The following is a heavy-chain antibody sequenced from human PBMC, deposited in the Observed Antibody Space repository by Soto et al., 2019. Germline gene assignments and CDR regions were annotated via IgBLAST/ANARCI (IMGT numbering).Heavy chain of an antibody. V-gene: IGHV1-18*01. Sequence: ASVKVSCKTSGYSFTTYGISWVRRAPGQGLQWMGWISAFNGQTKSAQKVQGRVTMTTDTSTSTVYMELRNLRSDDTAIYYCARDRSHYFDLWGQGTLVTVSS. CDR2: ISAFNGQT. CDR3: ARDRSHYFDL. CDR1: GYSFTTYG. D-gene: IGHD3-10*01. J-gene: IGHJ4*02.